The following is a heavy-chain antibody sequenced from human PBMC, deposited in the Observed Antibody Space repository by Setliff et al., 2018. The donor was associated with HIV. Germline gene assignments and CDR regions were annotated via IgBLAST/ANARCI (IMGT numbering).Heavy chain of an antibody. CDR2: INQDGGEK. Sequence: GGSLRLSCAASGFTFSTYWMSWVRQAPGKGLEWVANINQDGGEKYYVDSMKGRFTISRDNAKNSLFLQANSLRAEDTAVYYCARVYPRLRSYYFDYWGQGTLVTVSS. V-gene: IGHV3-7*03. CDR1: GFTFSTYW. CDR3: ARVYPRLRSYYFDY. J-gene: IGHJ4*02. D-gene: IGHD3-16*01.